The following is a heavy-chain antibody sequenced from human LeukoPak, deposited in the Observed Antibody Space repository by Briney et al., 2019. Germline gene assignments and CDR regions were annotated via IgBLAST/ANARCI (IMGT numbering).Heavy chain of an antibody. CDR2: IKSKTDGGTT. V-gene: IGHV3-15*01. J-gene: IGHJ3*02. Sequence: GGCLRLSCAASGFTFTNAWMSWVRQAPGKGLEWVGRIKSKTDGGTTNYAAPVKGRFTISRDDSKNTLYLQMNSLKTEDTAVYYCATSYLDFWSGKLPGAFDIWGQGTAVTVSS. CDR3: ATSYLDFWSGKLPGAFDI. CDR1: GFTFTNAW. D-gene: IGHD3-3*01.